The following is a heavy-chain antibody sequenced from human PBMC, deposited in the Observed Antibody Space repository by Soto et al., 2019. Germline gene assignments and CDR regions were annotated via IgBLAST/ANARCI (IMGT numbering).Heavy chain of an antibody. D-gene: IGHD6-13*01. J-gene: IGHJ5*02. CDR2: MNPNSGNT. CDR3: ARGRTASYSSSWFDDNWFDP. Sequence: ASVKVSCKASGYTFTSYDINWVRQATGQGLEWMGWMNPNSGNTGYAQKFQGRVTMTRNTPISTAYMELSSLRSEDTAVYYCARGRTASYSSSWFDDNWFDPWGQGTLVTVSS. V-gene: IGHV1-8*01. CDR1: GYTFTSYD.